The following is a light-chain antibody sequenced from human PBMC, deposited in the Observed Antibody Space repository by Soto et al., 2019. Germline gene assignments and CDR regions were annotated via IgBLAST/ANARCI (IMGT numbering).Light chain of an antibody. CDR2: DVS. CDR3: SSYASSSHFV. V-gene: IGLV2-14*01. CDR1: GSDVGGYKY. J-gene: IGLJ1*01. Sequence: QSALTQPASVSGSPGQSITISCTGTGSDVGGYKYVSWYQQLPGKAPKLMIYDVSYRPSGVSDRFSGSKSGNTASLIISGLQAEDEADYYCSSYASSSHFVFATGTKVTVL.